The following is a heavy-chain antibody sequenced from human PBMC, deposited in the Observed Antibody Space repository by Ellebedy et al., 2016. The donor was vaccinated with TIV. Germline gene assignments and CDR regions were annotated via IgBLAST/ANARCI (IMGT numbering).Heavy chain of an antibody. D-gene: IGHD2-15*01. CDR3: ARAIGAGDGT. V-gene: IGHV3-7*01. CDR2: IKEDGSTK. Sequence: GESLKISXVASGFTLSTYWMHWVRQAPGKGLEWVANIKEDGSTKYYVDSVKGRFTTSRDNAKNSLYLQMNSLRAEDTAVYYCARAIGAGDGTWGQGALVTVSS. J-gene: IGHJ5*02. CDR1: GFTLSTYW.